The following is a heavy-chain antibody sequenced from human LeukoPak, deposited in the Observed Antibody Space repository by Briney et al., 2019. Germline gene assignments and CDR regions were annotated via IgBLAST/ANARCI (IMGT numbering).Heavy chain of an antibody. CDR2: IRSKANSYAT. Sequence: PGGSLRLSCAASGFTFSGSAMHWVRQASGKGLEWVGRIRSKANSYATAYAASVKGGFTISRDDSKNTAYLQMNSLKTEDTAVYYCTTMGATTDYWGQGTLVTVSS. J-gene: IGHJ4*02. CDR1: GFTFSGSA. D-gene: IGHD1-26*01. CDR3: TTMGATTDY. V-gene: IGHV3-73*01.